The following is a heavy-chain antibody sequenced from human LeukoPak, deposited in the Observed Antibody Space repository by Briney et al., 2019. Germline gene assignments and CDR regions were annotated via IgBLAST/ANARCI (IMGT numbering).Heavy chain of an antibody. J-gene: IGHJ5*02. CDR2: INPNSGGT. CDR3: ARDPGSNWFDP. D-gene: IGHD3-10*01. Sequence: ASVKVSCKASGYTXTGYYIHWVRQAPGQGLEWMGWINPNSGGTNYAQKFQGRVTMTRDTSISTAYMELSSLISDDTAVYYCARDPGSNWFDPWGQGTLVTVSS. V-gene: IGHV1-2*02. CDR1: GYTXTGYY.